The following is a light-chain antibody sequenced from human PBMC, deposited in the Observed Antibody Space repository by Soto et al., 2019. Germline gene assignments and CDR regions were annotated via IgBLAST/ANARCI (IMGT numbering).Light chain of an antibody. J-gene: IGLJ1*01. Sequence: QSVLTQPPSASGSPGQSVTISCTGTSSDISAYNYVSWYQQHPGKAPKLMIYEVGDRPSGLSNRFSGSKSGNTASLTISRLKPEDEADYYCSSYTSNNFYVFGTGTKVTVL. V-gene: IGLV2-14*01. CDR1: SSDISAYNY. CDR3: SSYTSNNFYV. CDR2: EVG.